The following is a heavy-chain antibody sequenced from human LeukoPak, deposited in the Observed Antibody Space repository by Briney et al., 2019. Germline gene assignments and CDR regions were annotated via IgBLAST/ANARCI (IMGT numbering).Heavy chain of an antibody. V-gene: IGHV3-53*01. CDR1: GFSVSSNC. J-gene: IGHJ3*02. CDR2: MYSGGTT. Sequence: GGPLRLSCAASGFSVSSNCMNWVRQAPGKGLEWVSVMYSGGTTYYADSVKGRFTLSRDKSENTLYLQMNSLRAQDTAVYYCARGGNYYDRSGYYSGQALDIWGQGTMVTVSS. CDR3: ARGGNYYDRSGYYSGQALDI. D-gene: IGHD3-22*01.